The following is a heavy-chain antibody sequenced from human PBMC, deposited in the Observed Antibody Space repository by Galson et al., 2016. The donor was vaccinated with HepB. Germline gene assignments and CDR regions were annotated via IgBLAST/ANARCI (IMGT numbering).Heavy chain of an antibody. CDR1: GYDFSSYW. V-gene: IGHV5-51*01. D-gene: IGHD3-10*01. CDR2: IYPGDSDV. Sequence: QSGAEVKKPGESLKISCKASGYDFSSYWIGWVRQMPGKGLEWMGVIYPGDSDVVYRPSLQGHVTISADKSLNTVYLQWSSLKASESGLYYCATYREVGEVSLDFWGHGTQVTVSS. CDR3: ATYREVGEVSLDF. J-gene: IGHJ4*01.